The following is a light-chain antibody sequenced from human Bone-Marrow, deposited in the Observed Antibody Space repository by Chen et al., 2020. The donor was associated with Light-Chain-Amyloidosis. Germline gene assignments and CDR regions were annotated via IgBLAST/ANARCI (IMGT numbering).Light chain of an antibody. CDR3: QVRDRSSDRPV. J-gene: IGLJ3*02. V-gene: IGLV3-21*02. Sequence: SYVLTQPSSVSVAPGQTATIACGGNNIGSTSVHWYQQTRGQAPRLVGYDDSDRPSGIPERVSGANSGTTDTMTVSRGEAGDVGDYSCQVRDRSSDRPVFGGGTKLTVL. CDR2: DDS. CDR1: NIGSTS.